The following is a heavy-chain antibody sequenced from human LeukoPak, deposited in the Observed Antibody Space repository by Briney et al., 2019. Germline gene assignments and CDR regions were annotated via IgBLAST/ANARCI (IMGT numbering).Heavy chain of an antibody. CDR1: GGSISSYY. V-gene: IGHV4-59*01. Sequence: SETLSLTCTVSGGSISSYYWSWIRQPPGKGLEWIGYMYHSGSTHYNPSLKSRVTIAIDTSKNQFSLELNSVTAADTAVYYCARAIVGAYYFDYWGQGTLVTVSS. D-gene: IGHD1-26*01. CDR2: MYHSGST. CDR3: ARAIVGAYYFDY. J-gene: IGHJ4*02.